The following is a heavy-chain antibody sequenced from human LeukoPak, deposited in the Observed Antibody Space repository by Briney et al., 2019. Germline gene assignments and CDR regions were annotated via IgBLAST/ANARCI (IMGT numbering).Heavy chain of an antibody. J-gene: IGHJ4*02. CDR3: AREDSYGFGIDY. Sequence: GGSLRLSCAXSGFXFSXXXXXXXXXXXXXXLEWVXXISSSSTYXXYADSXKGRFXXXXXXXKNSLYLQMNSLRAEDTAVYYCAREDSYGFGIDYWGQGTLVTVSS. CDR2: ISSSSTYX. CDR1: GFXFSXXX. D-gene: IGHD5-18*01. V-gene: IGHV3-21*01.